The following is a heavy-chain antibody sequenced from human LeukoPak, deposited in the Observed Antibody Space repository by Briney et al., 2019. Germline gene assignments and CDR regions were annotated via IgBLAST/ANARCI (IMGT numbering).Heavy chain of an antibody. V-gene: IGHV7-4-1*02. CDR1: GYTFTNYA. J-gene: IGHJ4*02. CDR3: ARGQDDCSGGNCYLNY. D-gene: IGHD2-15*01. CDR2: INTNTGNP. Sequence: GASVAVSCKASGYTFTNYAMNWVRQAPGQGLEWMGWINTNTGNPTYAQGFRGRFAFSLDTSVSTAYLQISSLKAEDTAVYYCARGQDDCSGGNCYLNYWGQGTLVTVSS.